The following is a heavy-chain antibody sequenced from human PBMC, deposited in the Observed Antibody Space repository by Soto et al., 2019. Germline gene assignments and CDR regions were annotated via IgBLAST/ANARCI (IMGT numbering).Heavy chain of an antibody. CDR2: IYTSGST. Sequence: KPSETLSLTCTVSGGSISSYYWSWIRQPAGKGLEWIGRIYTSGSTNYNPSLKSRVTMSVDTSKNQFSLKLSSVTAADTAVYYCARVGVGYYYDSSGYNWFDPWGQGTLVTVSS. D-gene: IGHD3-22*01. CDR3: ARVGVGYYYDSSGYNWFDP. J-gene: IGHJ5*02. V-gene: IGHV4-4*07. CDR1: GGSISSYY.